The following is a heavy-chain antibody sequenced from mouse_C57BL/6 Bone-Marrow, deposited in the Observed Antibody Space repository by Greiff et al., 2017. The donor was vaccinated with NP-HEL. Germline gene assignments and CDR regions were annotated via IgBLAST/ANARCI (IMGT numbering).Heavy chain of an antibody. D-gene: IGHD4-1*01. CDR2: IDPENGDT. Sequence: EVQRVESGAELVRPGASVKLSCTASGFNIKDDYMHWVKQRPEQGLEWIGWIDPENGDTEYASKFQGKATITADTSSNTAYLQLSSLTSEDTAVYYCTNWDFDYWGQGTTLTVSS. CDR3: TNWDFDY. J-gene: IGHJ2*01. CDR1: GFNIKDDY. V-gene: IGHV14-4*01.